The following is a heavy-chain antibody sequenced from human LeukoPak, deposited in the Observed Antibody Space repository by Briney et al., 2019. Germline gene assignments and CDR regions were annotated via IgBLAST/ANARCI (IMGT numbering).Heavy chain of an antibody. CDR1: EYSFTNYW. D-gene: IGHD3-16*01. Sequence: GESLKISCKGSEYSFTNYWIGWVRQMPGKGLEWMGIIYPGDSDTRYIPSFQGQVTISADKSINTAYLQWSSLKASDTAMYYCARRVMGGPYYFDYWGQGTLVTVSS. V-gene: IGHV5-51*01. CDR3: ARRVMGGPYYFDY. J-gene: IGHJ4*02. CDR2: IYPGDSDT.